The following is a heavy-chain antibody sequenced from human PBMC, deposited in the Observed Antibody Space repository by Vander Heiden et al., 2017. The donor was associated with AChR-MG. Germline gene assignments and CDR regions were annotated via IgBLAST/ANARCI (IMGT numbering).Heavy chain of an antibody. D-gene: IGHD3-10*01. CDR1: GFTFSSYS. V-gene: IGHV3-21*01. Sequence: EVQLVESGGGLVKPGGSLRLSCAASGFTFSSYSMNWVRQAPGKGREWVSSISSSSSYIYYADSVKGRFTIARDNAKNSLYLQMNSLRAEDTAVYYCARAWADSPLRMVQGVMGWFDPWGQGTLVTVSS. CDR2: ISSSSSYI. CDR3: ARAWADSPLRMVQGVMGWFDP. J-gene: IGHJ5*02.